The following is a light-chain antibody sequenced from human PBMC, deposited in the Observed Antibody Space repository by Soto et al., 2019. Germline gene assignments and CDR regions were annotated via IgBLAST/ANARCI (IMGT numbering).Light chain of an antibody. CDR2: DAS. CDR1: QSVRSNY. CDR3: QQYGSSPLA. J-gene: IGKJ4*01. V-gene: IGKV3-20*01. Sequence: EIVLTQSPDTLSLSPGERATLSCRASQSVRSNYLAWYQQKPGQAPRFLIYDASSRATGIPDMFSGSGSGTDFPLTISRLEAEDFAVYYCQQYGSSPLAFGGGTKVEIK.